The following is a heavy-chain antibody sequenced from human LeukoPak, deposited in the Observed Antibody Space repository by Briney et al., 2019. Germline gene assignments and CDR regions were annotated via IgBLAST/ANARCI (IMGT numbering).Heavy chain of an antibody. D-gene: IGHD3-22*01. CDR3: AKRGVVIRVILVGFHKQASYFDS. J-gene: IGHJ4*03. CDR1: GITLSNYG. CDR2: ISDTGGTI. Sequence: GGSLRLSCAVSGITLSNYGMSWVRQAPGKGLQWVAGISDTGGTITYADSVSGRFTISRDNAKNTLYLQMNSLRAEDTAVYFCAKRGVVIRVILVGFHKQASYFDSWGHGALVTVSS. V-gene: IGHV3-23*01.